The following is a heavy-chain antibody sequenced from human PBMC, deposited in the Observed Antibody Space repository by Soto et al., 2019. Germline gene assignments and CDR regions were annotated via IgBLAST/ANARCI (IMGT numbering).Heavy chain of an antibody. CDR1: GFTFSSYA. D-gene: IGHD5-12*01. J-gene: IGHJ3*02. Sequence: QVQLVESGGGVVQPGRSLRLSCEASGFTFSSYAMHWVRQAPGKGLEWVAVISYDGSNKYYADSVKGRFTISRDNSKNALYLQMNSLRAEDTAVDYCARDEGATDAFDIWGQGTMVTVSS. CDR3: ARDEGATDAFDI. CDR2: ISYDGSNK. V-gene: IGHV3-30-3*01.